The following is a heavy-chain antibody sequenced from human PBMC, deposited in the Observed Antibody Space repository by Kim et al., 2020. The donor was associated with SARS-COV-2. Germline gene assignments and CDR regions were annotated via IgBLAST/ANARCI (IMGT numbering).Heavy chain of an antibody. CDR1: GFTFSSYS. CDR2: ISSSSSYI. J-gene: IGHJ4*02. CDR3: ARDLMQQWVFDY. D-gene: IGHD6-19*01. V-gene: IGHV3-21*01. Sequence: GGSLRLSCAASGFTFSSYSMNWVRQAPGKGLEWVSSISSSSSYIYYADSVKGRFTISRDNAKNSLYLQMNSLRAEDTAVYYCARDLMQQWVFDYWGQGTLVPLSS.